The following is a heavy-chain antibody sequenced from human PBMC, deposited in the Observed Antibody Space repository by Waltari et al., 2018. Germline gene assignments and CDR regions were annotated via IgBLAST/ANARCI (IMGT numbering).Heavy chain of an antibody. CDR1: GFTFSSFW. V-gene: IGHV3-74*03. J-gene: IGHJ6*02. CDR2: NMTDARDT. D-gene: IGHD1-1*01. CDR3: ARVSRRTYRSPVPGRHYYYGMDV. Sequence: EEQLVESGGGLVQPGDSLRLSCAASGFTFSSFWMTWVRQAPGKGPRWVARNMTDARDTTYADSVKGRFTIARDNARNTLYLQMNRLRAEDTAVYFCARVSRRTYRSPVPGRHYYYGMDVWGQGTTVTVSS.